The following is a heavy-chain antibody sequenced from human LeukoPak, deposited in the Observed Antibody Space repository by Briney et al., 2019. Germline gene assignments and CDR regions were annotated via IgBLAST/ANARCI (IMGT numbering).Heavy chain of an antibody. J-gene: IGHJ4*02. CDR2: ISYTGST. D-gene: IGHD3-16*01. CDR1: GGSITTSY. Sequence: SETLSLTCTVSGGSITTSYWNWIRQPPGKGLEWIGHISYTGSTNYNPSLKSRVTISVDTSKNQFSLKLSSATAADTAVYYCAWGPSRDYFDYWGQGTLVTVSS. CDR3: AWGPSRDYFDY. V-gene: IGHV4-59*01.